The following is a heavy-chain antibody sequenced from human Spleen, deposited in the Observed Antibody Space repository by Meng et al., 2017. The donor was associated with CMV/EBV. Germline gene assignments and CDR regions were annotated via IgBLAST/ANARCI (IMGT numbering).Heavy chain of an antibody. CDR2: IFYYGSS. D-gene: IGHD3-22*01. V-gene: IGHV4-59*01. Sequence: SETLSLTCAVYGGSFSGYYWGWIRQPPGKGLEWIGYIFYYGSSSYSPSLKSRVSMSVDTSKNQFSLKVSSVTAADTAVYYCARARYYYDGSGRDYFDSWGQGALVTVSS. CDR3: ARARYYYDGSGRDYFDS. J-gene: IGHJ4*02. CDR1: GGSFSGYY.